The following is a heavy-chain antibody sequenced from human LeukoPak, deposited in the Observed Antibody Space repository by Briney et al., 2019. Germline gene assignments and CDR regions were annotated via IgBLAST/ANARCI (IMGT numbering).Heavy chain of an antibody. CDR2: INPSGGST. V-gene: IGHV1-46*01. D-gene: IGHD3-10*01. J-gene: IGHJ4*02. CDR3: ARVARITMVRGVIHHPPFDY. CDR1: GYTFTSYY. Sequence: ASVKVSCTASGYTFTSYYMHWVRQAPGQGLEWMGIINPSGGSTSYAQKFQGRVTMTRDTSTSTVYMELSSLRSEDTAVYYCARVARITMVRGVIHHPPFDYWGQGTLVTVSS.